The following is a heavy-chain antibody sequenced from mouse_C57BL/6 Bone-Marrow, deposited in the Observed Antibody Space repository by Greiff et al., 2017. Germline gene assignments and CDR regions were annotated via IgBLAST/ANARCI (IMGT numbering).Heavy chain of an antibody. Sequence: VQLQQSGAELVKPGASVKMSCTASGFTFTSYWITWVKQRPGQGLEWIGDIYPGSGSTNYNEKFKSKSTLTVDTSSSTAYMQLSSLTSDDAAVYYCARDDGYFQFAYWGQGTLVTVSA. CDR3: ARDDGYFQFAY. CDR2: IYPGSGST. CDR1: GFTFTSYW. V-gene: IGHV1-55*01. D-gene: IGHD2-3*01. J-gene: IGHJ3*01.